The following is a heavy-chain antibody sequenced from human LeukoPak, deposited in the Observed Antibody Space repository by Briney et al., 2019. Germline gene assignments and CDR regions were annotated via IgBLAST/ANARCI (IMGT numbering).Heavy chain of an antibody. Sequence: ASVTVSFKASGGTFISYAISWVRQAPGQGLEWMGWINPNSGGTNYAQKFQGRVTMTRDTSISTAYMELSRLRSDDTAVYYCARGPGYYGSGSSSNWFDPWGQGTLVTVSS. CDR2: INPNSGGT. J-gene: IGHJ5*02. V-gene: IGHV1-2*02. CDR1: GGTFISYA. D-gene: IGHD3-10*01. CDR3: ARGPGYYGSGSSSNWFDP.